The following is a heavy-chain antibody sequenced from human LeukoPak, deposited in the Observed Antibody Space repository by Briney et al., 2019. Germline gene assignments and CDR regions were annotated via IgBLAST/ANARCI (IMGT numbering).Heavy chain of an antibody. CDR2: IYTSGST. V-gene: IGHV4-61*02. J-gene: IGHJ4*02. D-gene: IGHD3-22*01. Sequence: PSETLSLTCTVSGGSISSGSYYWSWIRQPAGKGLEWIGRIYTSGSTNYNPSLKSRVTISVDTSKNQFSLKLSSVTAADTAVYYCASRPEDYDSSGYYDYWGQGTLVTVSS. CDR3: ASRPEDYDSSGYYDY. CDR1: GGSISSGSYY.